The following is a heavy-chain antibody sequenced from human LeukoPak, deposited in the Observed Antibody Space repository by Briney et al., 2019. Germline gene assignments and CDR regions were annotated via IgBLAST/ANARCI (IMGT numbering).Heavy chain of an antibody. CDR3: ARAGAYCGGDCYTFDY. CDR1: GYTFTSYA. J-gene: IGHJ4*02. CDR2: IIPIFGTA. Sequence: SVKVSCKASGYTFTSYAMNWVRQAPGQGLEWMGWIIPIFGTANYAQKFQGRVTITTDESTSTAYMELCSLRSEDTAVYYCARAGAYCGGDCYTFDYWGQGTLVTVSS. V-gene: IGHV1-69*05. D-gene: IGHD2-21*01.